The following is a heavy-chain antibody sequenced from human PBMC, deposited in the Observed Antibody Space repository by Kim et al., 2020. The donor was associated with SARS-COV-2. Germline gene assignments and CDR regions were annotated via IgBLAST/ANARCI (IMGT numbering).Heavy chain of an antibody. CDR1: GFTFGDYA. D-gene: IGHD1-7*01. J-gene: IGHJ6*02. CDR2: IRSKTYGGTT. V-gene: IGHV3-49*04. Sequence: GGSLRLSCTASGFTFGDYAMSWVRQAPGKGLEWVGFIRSKTYGGTTDYAASVKGRFTISRDDSKSIAYLEMNSLKTEDTAVYYYTRERMTGTTRGMDVWGQGTTVTVSS. CDR3: TRERMTGTTRGMDV.